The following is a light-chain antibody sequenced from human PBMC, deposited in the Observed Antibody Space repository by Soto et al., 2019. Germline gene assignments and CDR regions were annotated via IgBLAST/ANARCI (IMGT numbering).Light chain of an antibody. V-gene: IGLV2-23*01. CDR1: SSDVGSYNL. J-gene: IGLJ1*01. Sequence: QSALTQPASVSGSPGQSITISCTGTSSDVGSYNLVSWYQQHPGKAPKLMIYEGSKRPSGVSNRFSGSNSGNTASLTISGLQAEDEADYYCCSYAGSSTYVFGPGTKLTVL. CDR2: EGS. CDR3: CSYAGSSTYV.